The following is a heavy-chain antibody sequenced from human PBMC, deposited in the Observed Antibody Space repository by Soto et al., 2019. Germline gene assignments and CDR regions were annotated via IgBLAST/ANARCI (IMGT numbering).Heavy chain of an antibody. V-gene: IGHV1-8*01. CDR3: ASLYSNYGYYYGMDV. D-gene: IGHD4-4*01. CDR1: GYTFTSYD. Sequence: ASVTVSCNASGYTFTSYDINWVRQAPGQGLEWMGWMNPNSGNTGYAQKFQGRVTMTRNTSISTAHMELSSLRSEDTAVYYCASLYSNYGYYYGMDVWGQGTTVTVSS. CDR2: MNPNSGNT. J-gene: IGHJ6*02.